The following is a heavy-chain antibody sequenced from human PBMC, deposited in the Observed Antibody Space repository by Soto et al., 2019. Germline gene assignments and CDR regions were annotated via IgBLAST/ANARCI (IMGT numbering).Heavy chain of an antibody. Sequence: QVQLVESGGGVVQPGRSLRLSCAASGFTFSSYGMHWVRQAPGKGLEWVAVIWYDGSNKYYADSVKGRFTISRDNSKNTLYLQMNSLRAEDTAVYYCARDHRKQQLVRVVVYYYGMDVWGQGTTVTVSS. CDR2: IWYDGSNK. CDR3: ARDHRKQQLVRVVVYYYGMDV. J-gene: IGHJ6*02. D-gene: IGHD6-13*01. V-gene: IGHV3-33*01. CDR1: GFTFSSYG.